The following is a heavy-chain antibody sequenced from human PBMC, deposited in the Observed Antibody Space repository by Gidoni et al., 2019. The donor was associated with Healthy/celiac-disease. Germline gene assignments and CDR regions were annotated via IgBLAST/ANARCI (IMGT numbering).Heavy chain of an antibody. D-gene: IGHD3-3*01. CDR1: GGTFSSYA. CDR3: VREVPIFGVVIAPVFYGMDV. J-gene: IGHJ6*02. CDR2: IIPILGRA. Sequence: QVQLVQSGAEVKKPGSSVKVSCKASGGTFSSYAISWVRQAPGQGLEWMGRIIPILGRANYAQKFQGRVTITADKSTSTAYMELSSLRSEDTAVYYCVREVPIFGVVIAPVFYGMDVWGQGTTVTVSS. V-gene: IGHV1-69*04.